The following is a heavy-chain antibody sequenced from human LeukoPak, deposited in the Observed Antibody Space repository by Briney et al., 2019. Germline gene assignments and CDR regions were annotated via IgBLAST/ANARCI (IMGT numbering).Heavy chain of an antibody. Sequence: ASVKISCKVSGYTFTDYYMHWVQQAPGKGLEWMGLVDPEDGETIYAEKFQGRVTITADTSTDTAYMELSSLRSEDTAVYYCATAQPTHYYDSSGVAFDIWGQGTMVTVSS. CDR3: ATAQPTHYYDSSGVAFDI. J-gene: IGHJ3*02. D-gene: IGHD3-22*01. CDR2: VDPEDGET. CDR1: GYTFTDYY. V-gene: IGHV1-69-2*01.